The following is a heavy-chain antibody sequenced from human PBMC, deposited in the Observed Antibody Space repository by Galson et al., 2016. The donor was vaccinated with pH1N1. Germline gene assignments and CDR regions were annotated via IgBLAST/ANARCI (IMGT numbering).Heavy chain of an antibody. CDR1: GGTFTNYP. Sequence: SVKVSCKASGGTFTNYPISWVRQAPGQALEWMGGIVPLFNTLNYAKKFRGRLTITADKSTSTAYMELSSLSSEDSAIYYCAREERDCSSTSCCSDNYYYYYFRGVWGKGTTVTVSS. J-gene: IGHJ6*03. V-gene: IGHV1-69*06. CDR3: AREERDCSSTSCCSDNYYYYYFRGV. D-gene: IGHD2-2*01. CDR2: IVPLFNTL.